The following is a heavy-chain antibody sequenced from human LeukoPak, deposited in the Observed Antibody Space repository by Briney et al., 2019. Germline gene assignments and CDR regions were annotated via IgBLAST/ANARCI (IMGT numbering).Heavy chain of an antibody. CDR1: GYTLTSYY. V-gene: IGHV1-46*01. D-gene: IGHD5-24*01. J-gene: IGHJ4*02. CDR2: IKPSGGST. Sequence: APVKVSCKAPGYTLTSYYMHWVRHAPRHGLERRGIIKPSGGSTNYAHKIQGRVTMTTDTSTSTVYMELSSLRSEDAAVYNCARARGRDSRVDFAYWGQGTLVTVSS. CDR3: ARARGRDSRVDFAY.